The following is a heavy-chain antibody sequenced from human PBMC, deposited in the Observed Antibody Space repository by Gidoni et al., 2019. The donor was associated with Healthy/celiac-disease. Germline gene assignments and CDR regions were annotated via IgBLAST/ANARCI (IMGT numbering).Heavy chain of an antibody. CDR2: IIPIFGTA. D-gene: IGHD2-2*02. CDR3: ARDMDCSSTSCYTSLEGYYGMDV. V-gene: IGHV1-69*01. CDR1: GGTFSSYA. J-gene: IGHJ6*02. Sequence: QVQLVQSGAEVKKPGSSVKVSCKASGGTFSSYAISWVRQAPGQGLEWMGGIIPIFGTANYAQKFQGRVTITADESTSTAYMELSSLRSEDTAVYYCARDMDCSSTSCYTSLEGYYGMDVWGQGTTVTVSS.